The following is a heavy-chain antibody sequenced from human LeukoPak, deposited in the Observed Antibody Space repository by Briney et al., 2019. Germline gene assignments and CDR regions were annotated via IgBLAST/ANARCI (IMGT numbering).Heavy chain of an antibody. CDR1: GXTFSSYA. V-gene: IGHV3-30-3*01. Sequence: PGRSLRLSCAASGXTFSSYAMHWVRQAPGKGLEWVAVISYDGSNKYYADSVKGRFTISRDNSKNTLYLQMNSLRAEDTAVYYCARDKYDSSGYPDYWGQGTLVTVSS. J-gene: IGHJ4*02. D-gene: IGHD3-22*01. CDR2: ISYDGSNK. CDR3: ARDKYDSSGYPDY.